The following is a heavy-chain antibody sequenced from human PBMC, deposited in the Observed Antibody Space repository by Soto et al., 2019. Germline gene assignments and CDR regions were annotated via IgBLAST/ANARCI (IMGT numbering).Heavy chain of an antibody. D-gene: IGHD3-10*01. CDR3: ARSLLWFGETHDY. CDR2: IIPIFGTA. Sequence: QVQLVQSGAEVKKPGSSVKVSCKASGGTFSSYAISWVRQAPGQGLEWMGGIIPIFGTANYAQKFQGRVTITAAKSTSTAYMALSSLRSEDTDVYYCARSLLWFGETHDYWGQGTLVTVSS. J-gene: IGHJ4*02. V-gene: IGHV1-69*06. CDR1: GGTFSSYA.